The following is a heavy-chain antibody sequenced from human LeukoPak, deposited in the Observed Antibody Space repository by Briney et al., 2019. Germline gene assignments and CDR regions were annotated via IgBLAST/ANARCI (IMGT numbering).Heavy chain of an antibody. CDR2: IYYSGST. CDR1: GGSISSYY. J-gene: IGHJ4*02. CDR3: ARGVLRYFDWPYFDY. V-gene: IGHV4-59*01. D-gene: IGHD3-9*01. Sequence: SETLSLTCTVSGGSISSYYWSWIRQPPGKGLEWIGYIYYSGSTNYNPSLKSRVTMSVDTSKNQFSLKLSSVTAADTAVYYCARGVLRYFDWPYFDYWGQGTLVTVSS.